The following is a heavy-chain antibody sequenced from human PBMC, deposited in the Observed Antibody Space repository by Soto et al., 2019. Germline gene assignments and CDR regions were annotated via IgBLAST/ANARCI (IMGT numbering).Heavy chain of an antibody. CDR2: IYPGDSDT. D-gene: IGHD3-9*01. CDR3: ARLPPNYYDILTGYPYYFDY. J-gene: IGHJ4*02. V-gene: IGHV5-51*01. Sequence: PGESLKISCKGSGYSFTSYWIGWVRQMPGKGLEWMGIIYPGDSDTRYSPSFQGQVTISADKSISTAYLQWSSLKASDTAMYYCARLPPNYYDILTGYPYYFDYWGQGTLVTVSS. CDR1: GYSFTSYW.